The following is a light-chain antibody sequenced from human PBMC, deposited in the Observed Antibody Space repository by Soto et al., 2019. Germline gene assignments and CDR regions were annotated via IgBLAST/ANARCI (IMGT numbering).Light chain of an antibody. J-gene: IGKJ5*01. CDR2: GAF. V-gene: IGKV1-12*01. Sequence: DIQMTQSPSSVSVSVGDRVTITCRASLAINRWLAWYQERPGKPPKLLIDGAFVLQSGVPSRFSGSGYGTDFALTIDNLQPEDFATYYCQQAASYPITFGQGTRLEI. CDR3: QQAASYPIT. CDR1: LAINRW.